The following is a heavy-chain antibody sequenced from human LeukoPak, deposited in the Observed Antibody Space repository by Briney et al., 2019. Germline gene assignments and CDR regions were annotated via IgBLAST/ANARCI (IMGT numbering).Heavy chain of an antibody. CDR3: RRGLHD. V-gene: IGHV3-7*01. Sequence: GGSLRLSCAASGFPFSDSWMDWLRQAPGKGIEWVANIKQDGSEKHYADSVKGRFTICRDNAKNSLFLKMNGLRAQDTAVAYCRRGLHDWGQGALVTASS. CDR1: GFPFSDSW. CDR2: IKQDGSEK. J-gene: IGHJ4*02.